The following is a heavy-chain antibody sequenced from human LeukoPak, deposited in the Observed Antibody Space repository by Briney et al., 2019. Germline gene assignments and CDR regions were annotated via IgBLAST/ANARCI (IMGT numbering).Heavy chain of an antibody. CDR3: ARGIFSSSWYYCYY. J-gene: IGHJ4*02. CDR1: GFIFSNYG. Sequence: GGSLRLSCAASGFIFSNYGMSWVRQAPGKGLEWVSGITDSGARTYYSDSVKGRFTISRDDSKSTLYLQVNSLRAEDTAVYYCARGIFSSSWYYCYYWGQGTLVTVSS. V-gene: IGHV3-23*01. D-gene: IGHD6-13*01. CDR2: ITDSGART.